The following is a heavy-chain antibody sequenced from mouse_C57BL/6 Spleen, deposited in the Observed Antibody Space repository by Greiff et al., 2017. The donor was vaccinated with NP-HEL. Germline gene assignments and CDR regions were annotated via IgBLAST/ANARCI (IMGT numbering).Heavy chain of an antibody. CDR3: ARSDGSRPHYFDY. J-gene: IGHJ2*01. D-gene: IGHD1-1*01. V-gene: IGHV1-18*01. CDR1: GYTFTDYN. CDR2: INPNNGGT. Sequence: SGPELVKPGASVKIPCKASGYTFTDYNMDWVKQSHGKSLEWIGDINPNNGGTIYNQKFKGKATLTVDKSSSTAYMELRSLTSEDTAVYYCARSDGSRPHYFDYWGQGTTLTVSS.